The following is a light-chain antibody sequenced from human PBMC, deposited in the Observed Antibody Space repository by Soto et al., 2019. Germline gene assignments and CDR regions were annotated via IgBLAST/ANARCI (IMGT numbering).Light chain of an antibody. CDR3: QQYNDWXQT. CDR2: GAS. CDR1: QSVSTN. Sequence: EIVMTQSPGTLSLSPGERATLSCRASQSVSTNLAWYQQIPGQAPRLLIYGASTRATGIPARFSGSGSGTEFTLAISSLQSEDFAVYYCQQYNDWXQTFGLGTKVDIK. J-gene: IGKJ1*01. V-gene: IGKV3-15*01.